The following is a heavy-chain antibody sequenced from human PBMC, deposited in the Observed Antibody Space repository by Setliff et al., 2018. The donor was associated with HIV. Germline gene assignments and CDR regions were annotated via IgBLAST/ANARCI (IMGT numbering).Heavy chain of an antibody. Sequence: GGSLRLSCVAAGFAFNSHAMHWVRQAPGKGLEWVSRINNDGSSTTYADSVKGRFTISKDIAKNTLNLQMNSLRAEDTAIYYCVGPFGYNGFYIWGQGTMVTVSS. J-gene: IGHJ3*02. CDR3: VGPFGYNGFYI. V-gene: IGHV3-74*01. CDR1: GFAFNSHA. D-gene: IGHD6-25*01. CDR2: INNDGSST.